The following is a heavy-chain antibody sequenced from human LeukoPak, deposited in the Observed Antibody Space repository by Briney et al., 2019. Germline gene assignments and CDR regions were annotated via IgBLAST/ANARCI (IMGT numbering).Heavy chain of an antibody. CDR2: IFYNGNT. V-gene: IGHV4-39*01. Sequence: SETLSLTCTVSGDSISSSSDYWGWIRQPPGQGLEWIGSIFYNGNTYYNPSLKSRVTISVVTSKNQFSLKLSSVTAADTALYYCARLVAAAVDYWGQGTLVTVSS. J-gene: IGHJ4*02. D-gene: IGHD6-13*01. CDR3: ARLVAAAVDY. CDR1: GDSISSSSDY.